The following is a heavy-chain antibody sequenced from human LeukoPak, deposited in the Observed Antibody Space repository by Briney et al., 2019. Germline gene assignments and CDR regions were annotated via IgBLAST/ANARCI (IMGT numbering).Heavy chain of an antibody. CDR1: GGSISSSNW. J-gene: IGHJ4*02. CDR2: IYHSGST. Sequence: SETLSLTCAVSGGSISSSNWWSWVRQPPGKGLEWIGEIYHSGSTNYNPSLKSRVTISVDKSKNQFSLKLSSVTAADTAVYYCARWGRLSEVVSGSYWYFDYWGQGTLVTVSS. CDR3: ARWGRLSEVVSGSYWYFDY. D-gene: IGHD1-26*01. V-gene: IGHV4-4*02.